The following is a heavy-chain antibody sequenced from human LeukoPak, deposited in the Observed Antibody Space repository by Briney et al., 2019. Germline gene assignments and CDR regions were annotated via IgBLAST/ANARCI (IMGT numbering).Heavy chain of an antibody. CDR1: GFTFSSYA. CDR2: ISGSGGST. V-gene: IGHV3-23*01. Sequence: GGSLRLSCAASGFTFSSYAMSWVRQAPGKGLEWVSAISGSGGSTYYADSVKGRFTISRDNSKNTLYLQMNSLRAEDTALYYCAKDQYTSSWYRNWFDPRGQGTLVTVSS. CDR3: AKDQYTSSWYRNWFDP. D-gene: IGHD6-13*01. J-gene: IGHJ5*02.